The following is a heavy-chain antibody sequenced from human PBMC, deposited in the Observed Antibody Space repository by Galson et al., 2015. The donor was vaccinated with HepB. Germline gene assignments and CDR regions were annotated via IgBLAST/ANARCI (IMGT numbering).Heavy chain of an antibody. Sequence: SLRLSCAASGFTFSGSAIHWVRQASGKGPEWVGHIRSKASNYATSYVPSLKGRFTISRDDSKNMAYLHIKSLKTEDTAVYYCTRLGDFSGYSSRWGQGTLVTVSA. CDR1: GFTFSGSA. CDR3: TRLGDFSGYSSR. J-gene: IGHJ4*02. CDR2: IRSKASNYAT. V-gene: IGHV3-73*01. D-gene: IGHD6-19*01.